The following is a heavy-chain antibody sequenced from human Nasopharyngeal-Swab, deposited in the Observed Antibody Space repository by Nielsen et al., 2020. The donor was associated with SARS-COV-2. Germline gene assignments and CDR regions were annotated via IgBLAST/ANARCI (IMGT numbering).Heavy chain of an antibody. Sequence: GGSLRLSCEASGFTFSNSAMNWVRQAPGKGLEWVSIISDNGDNTYYADSVKGRFTISRDNSKNTLYLQMKSLRVEDTAVYHCARDDIAAADYYFDYWGQGTLVTVSS. V-gene: IGHV3-23*01. CDR1: GFTFSNSA. CDR3: ARDDIAAADYYFDY. D-gene: IGHD6-13*01. J-gene: IGHJ4*02. CDR2: ISDNGDNT.